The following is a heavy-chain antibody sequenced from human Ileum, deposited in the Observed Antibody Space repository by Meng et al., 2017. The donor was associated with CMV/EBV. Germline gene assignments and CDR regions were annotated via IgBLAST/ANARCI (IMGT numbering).Heavy chain of an antibody. V-gene: IGHV3-23*04. CDR1: GFTFSSYA. D-gene: IGHD5-12*01. J-gene: IGHJ4*02. CDR3: AKERTTISFDY. Sequence: VQLVEPGGGVVQPGRSLRLSCAASGFTFSSYAMHWVRQAPGKGLEWVSSISISGGTTYYADSVKGRFTISRDSSKNTLYLQMNSLRAEDTAVYYCAKERTTISFDYWGQGTLVTVSS. CDR2: ISISGGTT.